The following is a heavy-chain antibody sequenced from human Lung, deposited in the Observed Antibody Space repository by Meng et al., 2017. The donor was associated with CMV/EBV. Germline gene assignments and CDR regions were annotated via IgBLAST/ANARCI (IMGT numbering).Heavy chain of an antibody. D-gene: IGHD3-3*01. CDR2: IRSKANSYET. CDR1: GFTFSGSA. V-gene: IGHV3-73*01. J-gene: IGHJ6*01. Sequence: GRSLRLXCAASGFTFSGSATHWVRQASGKGLEWVGRIRSKANSYETAYAASVKGRFTISRDNAKNSLYLQMNSLRAEDTAVYYCARDRSGVFGDGWGQGTTVTVSS. CDR3: ARDRSGVFGDG.